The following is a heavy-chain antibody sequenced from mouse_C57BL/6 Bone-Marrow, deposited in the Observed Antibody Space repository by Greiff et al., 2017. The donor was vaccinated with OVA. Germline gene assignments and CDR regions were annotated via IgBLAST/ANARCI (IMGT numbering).Heavy chain of an antibody. CDR3: TTFIIATVVATRYFDV. CDR2: IDPENGDT. D-gene: IGHD1-1*01. Sequence: VQLQQSGAELVRPGASVKLSCTASGFNITDDYMHWVKQRPEQGLEWIGWIDPENGDTEYTSKFQGKATITADTSSNPAYLQLSSLTSEDTAVEYCTTFIIATVVATRYFDVWGTGTTVTVSS. J-gene: IGHJ1*03. V-gene: IGHV14-4*01. CDR1: GFNITDDY.